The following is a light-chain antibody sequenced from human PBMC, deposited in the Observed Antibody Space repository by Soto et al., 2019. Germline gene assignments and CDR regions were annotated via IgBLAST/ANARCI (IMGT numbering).Light chain of an antibody. J-gene: IGKJ3*01. CDR3: QHYRSAHFT. Sequence: IVLTQSPATLSLSPGERATLAFTAIQSISSDHLAWYQQRPGQYPRLIIYGASSRTTGVPDRFSGSGSGTDFTLTIRRLEPEDFAVYYCQHYRSAHFTLGTGTKVDIK. CDR2: GAS. CDR1: QSISSDH. V-gene: IGKV3-20*01.